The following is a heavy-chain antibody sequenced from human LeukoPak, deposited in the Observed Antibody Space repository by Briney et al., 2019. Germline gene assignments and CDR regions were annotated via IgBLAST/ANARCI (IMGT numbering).Heavy chain of an antibody. CDR3: AKSRSGSANWALQIFDN. D-gene: IGHD1-1*01. Sequence: GGSLRLSCAASGFTFTSFAMSWVRQAPGKGLEWVSTISSSGDSTYYADSVKGRFTISRDNSKNTLYLRMNSLRAEDTAVYYCAKSRSGSANWALQIFDNWGQGALVTVSS. CDR1: GFTFTSFA. CDR2: ISSSGDST. J-gene: IGHJ4*02. V-gene: IGHV3-23*01.